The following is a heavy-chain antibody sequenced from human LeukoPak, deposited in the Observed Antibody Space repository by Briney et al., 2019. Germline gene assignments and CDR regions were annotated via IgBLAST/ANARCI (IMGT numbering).Heavy chain of an antibody. CDR3: ARDEGG. CDR2: ISSSGSVT. V-gene: IGHV3-48*04. D-gene: IGHD1-26*01. Sequence: GESLRLSCAASGFTFSSYTMSWVRQAPGKGLEGIAYISSSGSVTYYADSVKGRFSISRDTTTNVAFLQMNSLRAEDTAVYYCARDEGGWGQGTLVTVSS. CDR1: GFTFSSYT. J-gene: IGHJ4*02.